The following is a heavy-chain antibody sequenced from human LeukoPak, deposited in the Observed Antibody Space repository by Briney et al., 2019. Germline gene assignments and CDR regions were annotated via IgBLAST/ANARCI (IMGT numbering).Heavy chain of an antibody. Sequence: PSETLSLTCGVSGTSFSSYYWSWLRQTPGKGLEWIGEVNHSGYTNMNPSLKSRDTISVDTSKNQFSLMLTSVTAADTAVYFCARMTTGHDYWGQGTLVTVSS. D-gene: IGHD4-17*01. CDR2: VNHSGYT. J-gene: IGHJ4*02. CDR1: GTSFSSYY. CDR3: ARMTTGHDY. V-gene: IGHV4-34*04.